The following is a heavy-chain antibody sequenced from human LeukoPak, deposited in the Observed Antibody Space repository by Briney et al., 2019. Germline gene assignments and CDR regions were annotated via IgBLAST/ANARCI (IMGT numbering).Heavy chain of an antibody. CDR2: IYYSGRT. Sequence: PSETLSLTCTVSGGSISSYYWSWIRQPPGKGLEWIGYIYYSGRTNYNPSLKSRVTISVDTSKNQFSLKLSSVTAADTAVYYCARDLRVNNNYYYGMDVWGQGTTVTVSS. CDR1: GGSISSYY. J-gene: IGHJ6*01. D-gene: IGHD1/OR15-1a*01. V-gene: IGHV4-59*01. CDR3: ARDLRVNNNYYYGMDV.